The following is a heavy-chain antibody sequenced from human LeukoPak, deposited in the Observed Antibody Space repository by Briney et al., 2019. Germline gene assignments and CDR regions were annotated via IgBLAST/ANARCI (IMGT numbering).Heavy chain of an antibody. V-gene: IGHV3-23*01. D-gene: IGHD4-17*01. Sequence: PGGSLRLSCAASGFTFSSYAMSWVRQAPGKGLEWVSAISGSGGNTSYADSVKGRLTISRDNSKNTLYLQMNSLRAEDTAVYYCAKDLAVTSPFDYWGQGTLVTVSS. CDR2: ISGSGGNT. CDR3: AKDLAVTSPFDY. J-gene: IGHJ4*02. CDR1: GFTFSSYA.